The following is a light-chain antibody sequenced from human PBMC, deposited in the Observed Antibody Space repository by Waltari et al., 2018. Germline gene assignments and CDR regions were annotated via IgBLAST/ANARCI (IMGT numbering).Light chain of an antibody. J-gene: IGKJ2*01. CDR3: QQYYITPQT. CDR1: RTVFFSSNNKDF. V-gene: IGKV4-1*01. CDR2: WAS. Sequence: DIVMTQSPDSLALSLGEKATINCRSSRTVFFSSNNKDFLSWYQQRPGQPPKLLIYWASTRESGVPERFSGSGSGTNFTLTINGLQAEDVAVYYCQQYYITPQTFGQGTRVEIK.